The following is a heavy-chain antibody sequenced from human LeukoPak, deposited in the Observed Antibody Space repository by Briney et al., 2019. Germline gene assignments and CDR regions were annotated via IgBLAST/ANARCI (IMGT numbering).Heavy chain of an antibody. J-gene: IGHJ4*02. CDR2: IGRSGDRTT. CDR1: GFTFSIYS. D-gene: IGHD1-26*01. Sequence: GGSLRLSCAASGFTFSIYSLNWVRQAPGKGLEWVAYIGRSGDRTTKYADSVKGRFTISRDNSKNTLYLQMNSLRAEDTAVYYCARAPATNEWRCMDYWGQGTLVTVSS. V-gene: IGHV3-48*01. CDR3: ARAPATNEWRCMDY.